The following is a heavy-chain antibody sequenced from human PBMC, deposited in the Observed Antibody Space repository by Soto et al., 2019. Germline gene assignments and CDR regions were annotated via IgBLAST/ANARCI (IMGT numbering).Heavy chain of an antibody. J-gene: IGHJ4*02. D-gene: IGHD1-26*01. V-gene: IGHV3-23*01. CDR2: ILGSGANT. CDR3: AKRAWGYCYFDY. Sequence: PGRSLRLSCAASGFPFRDYAMCWVRQAPGKGPEWVLTILGSGANTYYPDSVKGRFTISRDNSKNALYLQMNSLRAEDTAVYYCAKRAWGYCYFDYWGQGP. CDR1: GFPFRDYA.